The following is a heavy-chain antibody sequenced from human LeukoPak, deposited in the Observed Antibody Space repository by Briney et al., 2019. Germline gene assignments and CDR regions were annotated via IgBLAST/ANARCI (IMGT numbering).Heavy chain of an antibody. D-gene: IGHD3-10*01. CDR1: GGSISSSSYD. CDR2: IYYSGST. Sequence: KPSETLSLTCTVSGGSISSSSYDWGWHRQPPGKGLEWIGSIYYSGSTYYNPSLKSRVTISADTSKHQFSLKLSSVTAADTAVYYCARDHSVANWFDPWGQGTLVTVSS. V-gene: IGHV4-39*07. J-gene: IGHJ5*02. CDR3: ARDHSVANWFDP.